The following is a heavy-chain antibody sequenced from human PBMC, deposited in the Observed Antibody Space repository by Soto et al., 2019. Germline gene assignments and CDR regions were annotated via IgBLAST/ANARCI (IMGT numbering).Heavy chain of an antibody. Sequence: SETLSLTCTVSGGSISSYYWSWIRQPPGKGLEWIGYIYHSGSSNYNPSLKSRVTISVDRSKNQFSLKLSSVTAADTAVYYCATAPGPYWGQGTLVTVSS. D-gene: IGHD2-21*02. CDR3: ATAPGPY. CDR1: GGSISSYY. CDR2: IYHSGSS. V-gene: IGHV4-59*12. J-gene: IGHJ4*02.